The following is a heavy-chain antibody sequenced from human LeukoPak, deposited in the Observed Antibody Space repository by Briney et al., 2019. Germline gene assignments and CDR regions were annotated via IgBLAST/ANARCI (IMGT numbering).Heavy chain of an antibody. CDR1: GFTVSSNY. V-gene: IGHV3-66*01. CDR2: IYSGGST. D-gene: IGHD6-13*01. Sequence: PGGSLRLSCAASGFTVSSNYMSWVRQAPGKGLEWVSVIYSGGSTYYADSVKGRFTISRDNSKNTVSLQMSSLRAEDTAVYYCVKDLYKGDTSSWYYFDYWGQGTLVTVSS. J-gene: IGHJ4*02. CDR3: VKDLYKGDTSSWYYFDY.